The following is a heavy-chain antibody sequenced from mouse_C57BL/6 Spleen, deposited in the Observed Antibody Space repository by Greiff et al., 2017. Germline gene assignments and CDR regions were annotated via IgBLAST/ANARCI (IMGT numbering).Heavy chain of an antibody. Sequence: QVQLQQSGPGLVQPSQSLSITCTVSGFSLTSYGVHWVRQSPGKGLEWLGVIWRGGSTDYNAAFMSRLSITKDNSKSQVFFKMNSLQADDTAIYXCAKNLPYDYDGGYAMDYWGQGTSVTVSS. V-gene: IGHV2-5*01. D-gene: IGHD2-4*01. J-gene: IGHJ4*01. CDR1: GFSLTSYG. CDR3: AKNLPYDYDGGYAMDY. CDR2: IWRGGST.